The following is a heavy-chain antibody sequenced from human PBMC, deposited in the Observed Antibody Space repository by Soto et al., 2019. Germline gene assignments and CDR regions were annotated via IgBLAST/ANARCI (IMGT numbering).Heavy chain of an antibody. CDR3: ARALAGRTPLGYYYGMDV. CDR1: GFTFSSYA. J-gene: IGHJ6*02. CDR2: ISYDGSNK. D-gene: IGHD6-13*01. V-gene: IGHV3-30-3*01. Sequence: GGSLSLACAASGFTFSSYAMHWVRQAPGKGLEWVAVISYDGSNKYYADSVKGRFTISRDNSKNTLYLQMNSLRAEDTAVYYCARALAGRTPLGYYYGMDVWGQGTTVTVSS.